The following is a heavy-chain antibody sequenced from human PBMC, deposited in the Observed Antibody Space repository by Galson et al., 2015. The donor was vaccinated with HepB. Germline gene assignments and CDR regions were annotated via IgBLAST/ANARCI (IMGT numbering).Heavy chain of an antibody. D-gene: IGHD4-11*01. CDR1: GFTFSNDW. J-gene: IGHJ4*02. V-gene: IGHV3-74*01. CDR2: IKRDGTEI. Sequence: SLRLSCATSGFTFSNDWMTWVRQVPGKGLEWVSRIKRDGTEINYADFVKGRFTISRDNGKNTLYSQMNNLRGEDTAVYYCVRGAPIYSHLLYWGQGTLVTVSS. CDR3: VRGAPIYSHLLY.